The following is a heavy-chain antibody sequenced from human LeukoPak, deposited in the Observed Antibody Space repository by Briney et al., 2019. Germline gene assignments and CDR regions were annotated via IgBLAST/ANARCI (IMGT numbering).Heavy chain of an antibody. D-gene: IGHD2-15*01. V-gene: IGHV3-23*01. J-gene: IGHJ4*03. CDR2: ISNNGGYT. CDR1: GFNFDRYT. Sequence: PGGSLRLSCATSGFNFDRYTIHWVRQAPGKGLEWVSAISNNGGYTYYADSVQGRFTISRDNSKSTLCLQMNSLRAEDTAVHYCAKQLGYCSDGSCYFPYWGQGTLVTVSS. CDR3: AKQLGYCSDGSCYFPY.